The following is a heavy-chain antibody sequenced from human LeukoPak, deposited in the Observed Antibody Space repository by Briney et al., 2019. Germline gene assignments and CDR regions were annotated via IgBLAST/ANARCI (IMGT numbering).Heavy chain of an antibody. J-gene: IGHJ6*02. CDR1: GYSFIDYH. CDR3: ASQTYCGGDCSPLGGMDV. V-gene: IGHV1-8*02. D-gene: IGHD2-21*02. CDR2: MNPNSGNT. Sequence: ASVKVSCKASGYSFIDYHIHWVRPAPGQGLGWMGWMNPNSGNTGYAQKFQGRVTMTRNTSISTAYMELSSLRSEDTAVYYCASQTYCGGDCSPLGGMDVWGQGTTVTVSS.